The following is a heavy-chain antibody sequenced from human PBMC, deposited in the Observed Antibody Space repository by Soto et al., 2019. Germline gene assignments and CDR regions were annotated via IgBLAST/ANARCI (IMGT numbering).Heavy chain of an antibody. Sequence: EVQLLESGGGLVQPGGSLRLSCAASGFTFSSYAMSWVRQAPGKGLEWVSAISGSGGSTYYADSVKGRFTISRDNSKKTLYLQMNGLRAEDTAVYYCARGYCSSTSCFYGMDVWGQGTTVTVSS. J-gene: IGHJ6*02. CDR2: ISGSGGST. V-gene: IGHV3-23*01. D-gene: IGHD2-2*01. CDR3: ARGYCSSTSCFYGMDV. CDR1: GFTFSSYA.